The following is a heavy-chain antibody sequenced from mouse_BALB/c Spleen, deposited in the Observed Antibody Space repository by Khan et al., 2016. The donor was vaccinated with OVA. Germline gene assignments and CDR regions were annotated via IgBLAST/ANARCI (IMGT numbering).Heavy chain of an antibody. V-gene: IGHV1-7*01. CDR3: ARRGLRWDFDY. D-gene: IGHD1-1*01. Sequence: QVQLQQSGAELAKPGASVKMSCKASGYTFINYWILWVKQRPGQGLEWIGYINPSTAYTEYNQNFKDKATLTADQSSRTAYMQLSSLTSEDSAVYYYARRGLRWDFDYWGQGTTLTVSS. CDR1: GYTFINYW. J-gene: IGHJ2*01. CDR2: INPSTAYT.